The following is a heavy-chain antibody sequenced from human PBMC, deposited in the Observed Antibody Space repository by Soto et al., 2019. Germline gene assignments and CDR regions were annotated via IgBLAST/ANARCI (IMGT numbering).Heavy chain of an antibody. CDR3: ASAQNWGVRPYNWFDP. CDR2: IIPIFGTA. Sequence: QVQLVQSGAEVKKPGSSVKVSCKASGGTFSSYAISWVRQAPGQGLEWMGGIIPIFGTANYVQKFQGRVTITADESTSTAYMELSSLRSEDTAVYYCASAQNWGVRPYNWFDPWGQGTLVTVSS. J-gene: IGHJ5*02. CDR1: GGTFSSYA. V-gene: IGHV1-69*01. D-gene: IGHD7-27*01.